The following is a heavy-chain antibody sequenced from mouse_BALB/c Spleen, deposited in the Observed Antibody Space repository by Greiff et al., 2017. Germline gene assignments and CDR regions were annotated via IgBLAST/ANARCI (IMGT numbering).Heavy chain of an antibody. D-gene: IGHD1-2*01. CDR2: INPSSGYT. CDR3: ARTTATAWFAY. J-gene: IGHJ3*01. Sequence: VQLQQSGAELARPGASVKMSCKASGYTFTSYTMHWVKQRPGQGLEWIGYINPSSGYTNYNQKFKDKATLTADKSSSTAYMQLSSLTSEDSAVYYCARTTATAWFAYWGQGTLVTVSA. V-gene: IGHV1-4*01. CDR1: GYTFTSYT.